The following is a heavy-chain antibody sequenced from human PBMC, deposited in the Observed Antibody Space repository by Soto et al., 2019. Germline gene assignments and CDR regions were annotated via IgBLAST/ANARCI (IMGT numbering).Heavy chain of an antibody. Sequence: QVQLAQSGAEVKKPGSSVKVSCKTSGGTFSSYTISWVRQAPGQGLEWMGGIIPLFGTANYAQKFQGRVTITADESTSTAYMELSGLRSEDTALYYCARITRRGYSDGDAFDIWGQGTMVTVSS. V-gene: IGHV1-69*01. CDR1: GGTFSSYT. CDR2: IIPLFGTA. J-gene: IGHJ3*02. CDR3: ARITRRGYSDGDAFDI. D-gene: IGHD5-18*01.